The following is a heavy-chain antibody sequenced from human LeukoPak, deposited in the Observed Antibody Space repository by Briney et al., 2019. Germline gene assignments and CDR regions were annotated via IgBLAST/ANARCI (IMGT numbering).Heavy chain of an antibody. Sequence: SETLSLTCTVSGGSISSYYWSWIRQPPGKGLEWIGDIYYSGSTNYNPSLKSRVTISVDTSKNQFSLKLSSVTAADTAVYYCARGRIAVAGTKNYFDYWGQGTLVTVSS. D-gene: IGHD6-19*01. CDR2: IYYSGST. CDR3: ARGRIAVAGTKNYFDY. V-gene: IGHV4-59*01. J-gene: IGHJ4*02. CDR1: GGSISSYY.